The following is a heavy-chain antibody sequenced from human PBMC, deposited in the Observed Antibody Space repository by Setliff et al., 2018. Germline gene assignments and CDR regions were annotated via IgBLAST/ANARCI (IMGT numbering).Heavy chain of an antibody. CDR2: IYPDDSDS. V-gene: IGHV5-51*01. D-gene: IGHD4-17*01. J-gene: IGHJ4*02. CDR3: ARRDFGSDYPLRI. Sequence: PGESLKISCQGSGYNFSTAWIGWVRQKPGKGLEWMGVIYPDDSDSRYSPSFEGHVTLSVDKSIGTASLQWASLKISDSAIYYCARRDFGSDYPLRIWGQGTLVTVSS. CDR1: GYNFSTAW.